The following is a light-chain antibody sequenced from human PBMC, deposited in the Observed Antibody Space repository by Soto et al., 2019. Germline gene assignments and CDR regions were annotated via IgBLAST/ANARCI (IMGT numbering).Light chain of an antibody. CDR2: AAS. CDR3: QQVKSYPIT. J-gene: IGKJ5*01. CDR1: QATRSY. Sequence: DIQLTQSPSFLSASVVDRVTITCRASQATRSYLAWYQQKPGRAPKLLIYAASTLQSGVPSRFSGSGSGTEFTLTISSLQPEDFAIYYCQQVKSYPITFGQGTRLEIK. V-gene: IGKV1-9*01.